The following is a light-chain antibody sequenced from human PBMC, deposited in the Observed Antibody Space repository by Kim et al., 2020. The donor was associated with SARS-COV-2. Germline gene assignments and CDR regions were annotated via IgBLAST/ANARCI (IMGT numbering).Light chain of an antibody. CDR2: QAS. Sequence: DIQMTQSPSTLSASVGDRVTITCRASQSISSWLAWYQQKPGKAPKLLIYQASSLESGVPSRFSGSGSGTEFTLTISSLQPDDFATYYCQQYNSSPWTFGQRTKVDIK. V-gene: IGKV1-5*03. CDR3: QQYNSSPWT. J-gene: IGKJ1*01. CDR1: QSISSW.